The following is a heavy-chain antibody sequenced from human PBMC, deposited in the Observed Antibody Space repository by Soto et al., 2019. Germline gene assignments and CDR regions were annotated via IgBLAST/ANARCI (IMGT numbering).Heavy chain of an antibody. Sequence: EVQLLESGGGLVQPGGSLRLSCAASGFTFSSYAMSWVRQAPGKGLEWVSAISGSGGSTYYADSVKGRFTISRDNSKNTLYMQMNSLRAEDTAVYYCAKDRGSGSYYPTWFDPWGQGTLVTVSS. CDR2: ISGSGGST. CDR3: AKDRGSGSYYPTWFDP. D-gene: IGHD3-10*01. CDR1: GFTFSSYA. V-gene: IGHV3-23*01. J-gene: IGHJ5*02.